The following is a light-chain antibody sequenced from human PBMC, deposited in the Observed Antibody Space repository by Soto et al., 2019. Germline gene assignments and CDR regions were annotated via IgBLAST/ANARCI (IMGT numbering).Light chain of an antibody. V-gene: IGKV3-15*01. CDR2: GAS. CDR1: RSVSSN. J-gene: IGKJ2*01. Sequence: EIVMTQSPATLSVSPGERAALSCRASRSVSSNFAWYQQKPGQAPRLLIYGASTRATGIPARFSGSGSGTDFTITISSLQSEDFAVYYCQQYNNWPYTFGQGTKLEIK. CDR3: QQYNNWPYT.